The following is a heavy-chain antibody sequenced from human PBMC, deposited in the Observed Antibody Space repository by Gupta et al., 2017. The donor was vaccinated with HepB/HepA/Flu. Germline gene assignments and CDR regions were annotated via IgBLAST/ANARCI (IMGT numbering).Heavy chain of an antibody. D-gene: IGHD3-3*01. Sequence: QVQLQQWGAGLLKPSETLSLTCAVYGGSFSGYYWSWIRQPPGKGLEWIGEINHSGSTNYNPSRKRRVTISVDTSKNQVSLKRSSVTAADTAVYYCARSDYDFWSGYYYPSDYWGQGTLVTVSS. CDR1: GGSFSGYY. CDR2: INHSGST. V-gene: IGHV4-34*01. J-gene: IGHJ4*02. CDR3: ARSDYDFWSGYYYPSDY.